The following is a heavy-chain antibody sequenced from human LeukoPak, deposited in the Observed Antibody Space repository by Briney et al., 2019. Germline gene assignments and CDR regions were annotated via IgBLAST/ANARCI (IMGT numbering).Heavy chain of an antibody. Sequence: SVSVSCKVSGYTLTELSMHWVRQAPGKGLEWMGGIIPIFGTANYAQTFQGRVTITADESTSTAYMELSSLRSEDTAEYYCARDRGYSSGYAFDIWGQGTMVTVSS. CDR1: GYTLTELS. D-gene: IGHD6-25*01. CDR3: ARDRGYSSGYAFDI. V-gene: IGHV1-69*13. J-gene: IGHJ3*02. CDR2: IIPIFGTA.